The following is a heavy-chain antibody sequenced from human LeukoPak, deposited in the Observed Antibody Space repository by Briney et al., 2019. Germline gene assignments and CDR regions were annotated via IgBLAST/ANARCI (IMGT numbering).Heavy chain of an antibody. Sequence: MSSETLSLTCTDSGGSISSYYWSWIRQPPGKGLEWIGYIYYSGSTNYNPSLKSRVTISVDTSKNQFSLKLSSVTAADTAVYYCARRVRYSSSWDQNWFDPWGQGTLVTVSS. D-gene: IGHD6-13*01. CDR2: IYYSGST. CDR1: GGSISSYY. CDR3: ARRVRYSSSWDQNWFDP. J-gene: IGHJ5*02. V-gene: IGHV4-59*08.